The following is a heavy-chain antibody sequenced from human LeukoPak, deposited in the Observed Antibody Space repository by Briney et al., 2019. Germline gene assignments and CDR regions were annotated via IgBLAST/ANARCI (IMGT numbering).Heavy chain of an antibody. CDR3: ARVRRYQRYGMDV. V-gene: IGHV4-34*01. D-gene: IGHD2-2*01. CDR2: INHSGST. CDR1: GGSLSGYY. J-gene: IGHJ6*04. Sequence: SETLSLTCAVYGGSLSGYYWSWIRQPPGKGLEWMGEINHSGSTNYNPSLKSRVTISVDTSKNQFSLKLSSVTAADTAVYYCARVRRYQRYGMDVWGKGTTVTVSS.